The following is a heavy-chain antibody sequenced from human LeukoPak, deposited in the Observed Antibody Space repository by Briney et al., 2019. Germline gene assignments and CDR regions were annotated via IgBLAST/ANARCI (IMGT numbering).Heavy chain of an antibody. Sequence: SETLSLTCTVSGGSISSYYWSWIRQPPGKGLEWIGYIYYSGSTNYNPSLKSRVTISVDTSKNQFSLKLSSVTAADTAVYYCARENHDFWSGHRPFDIWGQGTMVTVSS. CDR3: ARENHDFWSGHRPFDI. V-gene: IGHV4-59*01. J-gene: IGHJ3*02. D-gene: IGHD3-3*01. CDR2: IYYSGST. CDR1: GGSISSYY.